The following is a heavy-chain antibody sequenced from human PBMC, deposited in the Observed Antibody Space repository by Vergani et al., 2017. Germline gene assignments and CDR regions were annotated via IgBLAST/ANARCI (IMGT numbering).Heavy chain of an antibody. D-gene: IGHD7-27*01. CDR3: AKDTGASLFDY. CDR1: GGSISSYY. Sequence: VQLQESGPGLVKPSQTLSLTCTVSGGSISSYYWSWIRQPPGKGLEWVSGISWNSGSIGYADSVKGRFTISRDNSKNTLYLQMNILTAEDTAVYYCAKDTGASLFDYWGQGTLVTVSS. CDR2: ISWNSGSI. V-gene: IGHV3-9*01. J-gene: IGHJ4*02.